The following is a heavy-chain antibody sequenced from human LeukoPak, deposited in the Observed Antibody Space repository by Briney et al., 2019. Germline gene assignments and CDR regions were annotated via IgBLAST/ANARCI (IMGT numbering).Heavy chain of an antibody. Sequence: GGSLRLSCAASGFTFSSYAMSWVRQAPGKGLEWVSGMSGSGGSTYYADSVKGRFTISRENSKNTLYLQMNTLRAEDTAVYYCAKDREYSYVYDAFDIWGQGTLVTVSS. CDR3: AKDREYSYVYDAFDI. CDR1: GFTFSSYA. V-gene: IGHV3-23*01. J-gene: IGHJ3*02. D-gene: IGHD3-16*01. CDR2: MSGSGGST.